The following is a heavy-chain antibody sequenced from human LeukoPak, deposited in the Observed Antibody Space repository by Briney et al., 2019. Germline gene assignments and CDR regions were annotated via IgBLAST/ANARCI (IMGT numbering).Heavy chain of an antibody. J-gene: IGHJ4*02. Sequence: GGAPRLSCSVSGFTFSTYVMHWVRQAPGKGLEYVSAISSNGDNTYYADSVKGRFTISRDNSKNTLYLQMSSLRADDTAVYYCVRGTGYWGQGTLVTVSS. CDR3: VRGTGY. CDR1: GFTFSTYV. V-gene: IGHV3-64D*06. CDR2: ISSNGDNT.